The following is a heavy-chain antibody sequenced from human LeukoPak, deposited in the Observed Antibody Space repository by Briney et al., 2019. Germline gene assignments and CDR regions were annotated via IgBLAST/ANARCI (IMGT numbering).Heavy chain of an antibody. Sequence: PGSSLRLSCAASGFPFSGSGMHWVRQAPGKGLEWVAFIRYDGSNKYYADSVKGRFTISRDNSKNTLYLQMNSLRAEDTAVYYCARGIYSPDYWGQGTLVTVSS. J-gene: IGHJ4*02. CDR3: ARGIYSPDY. CDR1: GFPFSGSG. V-gene: IGHV3-30*02. D-gene: IGHD5-12*01. CDR2: IRYDGSNK.